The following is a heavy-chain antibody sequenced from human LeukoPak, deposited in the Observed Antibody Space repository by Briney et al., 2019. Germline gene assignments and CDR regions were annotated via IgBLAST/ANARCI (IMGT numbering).Heavy chain of an antibody. V-gene: IGHV4-59*12. CDR3: ARALTPYYYGSGSPPLFDY. CDR1: GGSISSYY. Sequence: PSETLSLTCTVSGGSISSYYWSWIRQPPEKGLEWIGYIYYSGSTNYNPSLKSRVTISVDRSKNQFSLKLSSVTAADTAVYYCARALTPYYYGSGSPPLFDYWGQGTLVTVSS. J-gene: IGHJ4*02. D-gene: IGHD3-10*01. CDR2: IYYSGST.